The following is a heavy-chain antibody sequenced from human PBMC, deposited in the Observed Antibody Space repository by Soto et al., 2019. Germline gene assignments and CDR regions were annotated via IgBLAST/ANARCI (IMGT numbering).Heavy chain of an antibody. CDR1: RLTFDSYA. CDR3: AEGNLEYSYSFQGVYYYYLDV. V-gene: IGHV3-23*01. CDR2: ISDTGDNT. J-gene: IGHJ6*03. Sequence: EVQLLESGGGLVQPGGSLRLSCVASRLTFDSYAMSWVRQAPGKGLAWVSGISDTGDNTYFADSVKGRFTVSRDNSKNTPNFQMNSLRAEDTAVYFCAEGNLEYSYSFQGVYYYYLDVWGQGTTVTVSS. D-gene: IGHD5-18*01.